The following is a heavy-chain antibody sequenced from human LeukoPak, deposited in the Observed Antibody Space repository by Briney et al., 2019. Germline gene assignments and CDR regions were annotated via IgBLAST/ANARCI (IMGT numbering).Heavy chain of an antibody. V-gene: IGHV3-21*01. D-gene: IGHD2-8*02. CDR3: ARLALVYGMDV. J-gene: IGHJ6*04. CDR1: GFTFSSYA. Sequence: PGGSLRLSCAASGFTFSSYAMHWVRQAPGKGLEWVSSISSSSSYIYYADSVKGRFTISRDNAKNSLYLQMNSLRAEDTAVYYCARLALVYGMDVWGKGTTVTVSS. CDR2: ISSSSSYI.